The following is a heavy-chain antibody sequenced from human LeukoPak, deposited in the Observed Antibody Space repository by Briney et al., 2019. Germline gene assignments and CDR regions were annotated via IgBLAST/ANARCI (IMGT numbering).Heavy chain of an antibody. J-gene: IGHJ3*02. CDR3: ARGGPEYISSWLDAFDI. CDR1: GYTFTIYG. V-gene: IGHV1-18*01. CDR2: ISAYNGNT. Sequence: GASVKVSCKASGYTFTIYGICWVRQAPGQGLEWMGWISAYNGNTNYAQKLQGRVTMTTDTSTSTAYMELRSLRSDDTAVYYCARGGPEYISSWLDAFDIWGQGTMVTVSS. D-gene: IGHD6-13*01.